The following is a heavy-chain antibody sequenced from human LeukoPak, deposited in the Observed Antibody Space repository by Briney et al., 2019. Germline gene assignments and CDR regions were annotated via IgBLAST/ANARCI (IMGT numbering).Heavy chain of an antibody. CDR1: GYSRSDFS. V-gene: IGHV1-24*01. CDR3: APDRVYRSSGRSWGFFDY. D-gene: IGHD6-19*01. CDR2: FDSENNKM. Sequence: ASVKVSCKIAGYSRSDFSIHWVREAPAEGLEWMGGFDSENNKMVYSQKFQGRVTMTEDTSADTAYMELTSLRSEDTAVYFCAPDRVYRSSGRSWGFFDYWGQGTLVSVSS. J-gene: IGHJ4*02.